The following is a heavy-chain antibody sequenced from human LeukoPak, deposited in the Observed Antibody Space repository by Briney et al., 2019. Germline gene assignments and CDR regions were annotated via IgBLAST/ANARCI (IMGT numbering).Heavy chain of an antibody. Sequence: GGSLRLSCEASGFTFSTYWMSWVRQAPGKGLEWVSGISGSGGSTYYADSVKGRFTIFRDNSKNTLYLQMNSLRAEDTAVYHCANGWSPDYWGRGTLVTVSS. CDR3: ANGWSPDY. CDR1: GFTFSTYW. J-gene: IGHJ4*02. V-gene: IGHV3-23*01. D-gene: IGHD2-15*01. CDR2: ISGSGGST.